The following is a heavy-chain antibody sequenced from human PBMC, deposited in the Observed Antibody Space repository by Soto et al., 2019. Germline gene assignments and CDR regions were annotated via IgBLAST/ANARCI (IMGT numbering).Heavy chain of an antibody. CDR2: IYPGDSDT. D-gene: IGHD2-21*02. V-gene: IGHV5-51*01. J-gene: IGHJ4*02. CDR1: GYSFTIYW. CDR3: ATPAGGAYCGGDCYSD. Sequence: PGASLKISCKGSGYSFTIYWIGWVRQMPGKGLEWMGIIYPGDSDTRYSPSFQGQVTISADKSISTAYLQWSSLKASDTAMYYCATPAGGAYCGGDCYSDWGQGTLVTVSS.